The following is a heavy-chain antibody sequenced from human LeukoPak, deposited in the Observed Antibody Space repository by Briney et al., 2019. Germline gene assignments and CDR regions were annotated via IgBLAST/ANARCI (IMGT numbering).Heavy chain of an antibody. J-gene: IGHJ4*02. CDR2: ISGGGGNT. CDR3: AKGLSGDVPFDY. V-gene: IGHV3-23*01. Sequence: GVSLRLSCAASGFTFSTYPVSWLRQAPGKGLEWVTDISGGGGNTYYADSVKGRFTISRDTSKNTLDLKMNNLRAEDKAIYYCAKGLSGDVPFDYWGQGNLVTVSS. D-gene: IGHD5-12*01. CDR1: GFTFSTYP.